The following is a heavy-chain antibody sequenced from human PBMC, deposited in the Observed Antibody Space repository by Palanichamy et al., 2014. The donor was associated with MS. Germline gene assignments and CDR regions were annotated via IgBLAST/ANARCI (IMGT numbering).Heavy chain of an antibody. CDR1: DYTFTSYG. CDR3: ARDPMTVWYPDY. D-gene: IGHD6-13*01. V-gene: IGHV1-18*04. J-gene: IGHJ4*02. Sequence: QVQLLQSGAEVKKPGASVKVSCKASDYTFTSYGISWVRQAPGQGLEWMGWISGYNGNTNYAQKLQGRVTMTTDASTSTAYMELRSLRSDDTAVYYCARDPMTVWYPDYWGQGTLVTVSS. CDR2: ISGYNGNT.